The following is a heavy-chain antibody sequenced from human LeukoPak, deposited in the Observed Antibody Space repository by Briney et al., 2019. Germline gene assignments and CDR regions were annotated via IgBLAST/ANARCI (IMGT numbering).Heavy chain of an antibody. CDR2: ISYDGSNK. Sequence: PGRSLRLSCAASGFTFSSYAMHWVRQAPGKGLEWVAVISYDGSNKYYADSVKGRFTISRDNSKNTLYLQMNSLRAEDTAVYYCARDLPVTMVRGVHHGMDVWGQGTTVTVSS. V-gene: IGHV3-30-3*01. J-gene: IGHJ6*02. CDR3: ARDLPVTMVRGVHHGMDV. CDR1: GFTFSSYA. D-gene: IGHD3-10*01.